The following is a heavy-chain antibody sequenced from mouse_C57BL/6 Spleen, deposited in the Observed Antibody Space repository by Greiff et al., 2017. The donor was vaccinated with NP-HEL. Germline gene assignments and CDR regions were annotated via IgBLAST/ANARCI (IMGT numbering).Heavy chain of an antibody. J-gene: IGHJ3*01. Sequence: QVQLQQSGAELARPGASVKLSCKASGYTFTSYGISWVKQRTGQGLEWIGEIYPRSGNTYYNEKFKGKATLTADKSSSTAYIELRSPTSEDSAVYVCAREGDYYGSSYVWFAYWGQGTLVTVSA. CDR3: AREGDYYGSSYVWFAY. V-gene: IGHV1-81*01. D-gene: IGHD1-1*01. CDR2: IYPRSGNT. CDR1: GYTFTSYG.